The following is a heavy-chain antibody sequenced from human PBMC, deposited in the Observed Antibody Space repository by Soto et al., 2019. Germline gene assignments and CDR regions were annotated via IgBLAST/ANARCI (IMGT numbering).Heavy chain of an antibody. CDR3: TRTDTGRAFDV. J-gene: IGHJ3*01. CDR1: GFTLSDYY. D-gene: IGHD2-21*02. V-gene: IGHV3-72*01. CDR2: TRNKDNSYTT. Sequence: PGGSLRLSCAVSGFTLSDYYIDWVRQAPGKGLEWVGRTRNKDNSYTTEYAASVKGRFTISRHDSQNSLSLQMNSLKTEDTAIYYCTRTDTGRAFDVWGQGTMVTVSS.